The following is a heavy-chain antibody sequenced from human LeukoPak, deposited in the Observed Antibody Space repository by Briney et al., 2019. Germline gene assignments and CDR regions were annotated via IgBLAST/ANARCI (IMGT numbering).Heavy chain of an antibody. CDR1: GGSISSYY. Sequence: PSETLSLTCTVSGGSISSYYWSWIRQPPGKGLEWIGYIYYSGSTNYNPSLKSRVTISVDTSKNQFSLKLSSVTAADTAAYYCASTSIAARPFWFDPWGQGTLVTVSS. D-gene: IGHD6-6*01. V-gene: IGHV4-59*01. CDR3: ASTSIAARPFWFDP. CDR2: IYYSGST. J-gene: IGHJ5*02.